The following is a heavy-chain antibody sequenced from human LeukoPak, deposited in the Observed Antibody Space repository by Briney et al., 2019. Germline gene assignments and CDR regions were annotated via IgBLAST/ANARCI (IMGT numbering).Heavy chain of an antibody. J-gene: IGHJ4*02. CDR3: ARFGGSGYFDY. CDR1: GFTFSNFG. Sequence: GGSLRLSCVASGFTFSNFGMHWVRQAPGKGLDWVAVIWYDGSNKYYADSVKGRFTISRDNSRNTLYLQMNSLRAEDTAVYYCARFGGSGYFDYWGQGTLVTVSS. D-gene: IGHD3-10*01. V-gene: IGHV3-33*01. CDR2: IWYDGSNK.